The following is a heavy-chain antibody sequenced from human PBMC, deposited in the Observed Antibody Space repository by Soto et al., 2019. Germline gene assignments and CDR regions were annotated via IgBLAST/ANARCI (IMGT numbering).Heavy chain of an antibody. Sequence: KTGGSLRLSCAASGFTFSSYSMNWVRQAPGKGLEWVSSISSSSSYIYYADSVKGRFTISRDNAKNSLYLQMNSLRAEDTAVYYCARAQLLWFGELLYEVSRYNWFDPWGQGTLVTVSS. CDR3: ARAQLLWFGELLYEVSRYNWFDP. CDR1: GFTFSSYS. V-gene: IGHV3-21*01. CDR2: ISSSSSYI. D-gene: IGHD3-10*01. J-gene: IGHJ5*02.